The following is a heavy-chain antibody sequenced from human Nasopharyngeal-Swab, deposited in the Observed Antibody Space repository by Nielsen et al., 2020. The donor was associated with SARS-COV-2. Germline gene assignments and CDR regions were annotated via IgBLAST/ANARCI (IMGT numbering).Heavy chain of an antibody. Sequence: SLIISCSSSSFTFDYYAMHWVRQAPGKGLEWVSGISWNSGSIGYADSVKGRFTISRDNSKNSLYLQMNSLRAEDTALYYCASGDSSGYYSDYWGQGTLVTVSS. CDR3: ASGDSSGYYSDY. CDR2: ISWNSGSI. CDR1: SFTFDYYA. V-gene: IGHV3-9*01. D-gene: IGHD3-22*01. J-gene: IGHJ4*02.